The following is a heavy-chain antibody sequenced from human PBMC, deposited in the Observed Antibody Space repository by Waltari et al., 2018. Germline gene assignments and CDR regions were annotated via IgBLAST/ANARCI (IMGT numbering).Heavy chain of an antibody. CDR1: GGSITSTSYY. V-gene: IGHV4-39*01. Sequence: QLQLQESGPGLLKPSETLSLTCRVSGGSITSTSYYWVWIRQPPGKDLEWIGSIYYSGTTYYNPSLKSRVTISVDTSKNQFSLKLSSVTAADTAVYYCARQVVVVSIQYFYGMDVWGQGTTVTVSS. CDR3: ARQVVVVSIQYFYGMDV. D-gene: IGHD2-21*01. CDR2: IYYSGTT. J-gene: IGHJ6*02.